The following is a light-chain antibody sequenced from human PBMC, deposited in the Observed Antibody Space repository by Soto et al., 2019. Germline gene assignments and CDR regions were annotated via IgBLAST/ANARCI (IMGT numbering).Light chain of an antibody. CDR1: QDISDS. J-gene: IGKJ2*01. Sequence: DIQMTQSPSSMSASVGDRVTITCQASQDISDSLNWYQQQPGKAPKLLISSASSLVTGVPSRFSGSGSGTDFTFTISSLQPEDVATYYCQQSANLPRTFGQGTKLVI. CDR2: SAS. CDR3: QQSANLPRT. V-gene: IGKV1-33*01.